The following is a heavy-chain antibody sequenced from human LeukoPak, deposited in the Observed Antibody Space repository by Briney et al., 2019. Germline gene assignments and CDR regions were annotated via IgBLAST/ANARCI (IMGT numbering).Heavy chain of an antibody. J-gene: IGHJ4*02. D-gene: IGHD3-22*01. V-gene: IGHV4-61*02. CDR3: ARGSSGYYYALDY. CDR2: VYISGST. CDR1: GGSISSGSYY. Sequence: SETLSLTCTVSGGSISSGSYYWTWIRQPAGEGLEWIGRVYISGSTNYNPSLKSRVTISLDTSKNQFSLKLSSVTAADTALYYCARGSSGYYYALDYCGQGTLVTVSS.